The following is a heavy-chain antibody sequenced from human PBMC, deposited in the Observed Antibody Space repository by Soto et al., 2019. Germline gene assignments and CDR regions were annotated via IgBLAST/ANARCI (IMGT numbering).Heavy chain of an antibody. V-gene: IGHV1-69*06. D-gene: IGHD2-2*01. J-gene: IGHJ4*02. CDR1: GGTFSSYA. CDR2: IIPIFGTA. CDR3: ARDEKNGADRTPGNSDY. Sequence: SVKVSCKASGGTFSSYAISWVRQAPGQGLEWMGGIIPIFGTANYAQKFQGRVTITADKSTSTAYMELSSLRSEDTAVYYCARDEKNGADRTPGNSDYWGQGTLVTVSS.